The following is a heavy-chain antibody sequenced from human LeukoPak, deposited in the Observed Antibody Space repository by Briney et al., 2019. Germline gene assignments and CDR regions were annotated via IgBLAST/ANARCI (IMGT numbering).Heavy chain of an antibody. CDR2: INPSGGST. J-gene: IGHJ3*02. CDR3: ARAYTIAAAILDAFDI. D-gene: IGHD6-13*01. CDR1: GYTFTSYY. Sequence: ASVKVSCKASGYTFTSYYMHWVRQVPGQGLEWMGIINPSGGSTSYAQKFQGRVTMTRDTSTSTVYMELSSLRSEDTAVYYCARAYTIAAAILDAFDIWGQGTMVTVSS. V-gene: IGHV1-46*01.